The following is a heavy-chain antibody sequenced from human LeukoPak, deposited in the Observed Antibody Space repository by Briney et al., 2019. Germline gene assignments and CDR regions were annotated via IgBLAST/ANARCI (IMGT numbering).Heavy chain of an antibody. J-gene: IGHJ4*02. V-gene: IGHV3-53*04. Sequence: GGSLRLSCAASGFTVSSNYMSWVRQAPGKGLEGVSVIYSGGSTYYADSVKGRFTISRHNSKNTLYLQMNSLRAEDTAVYYCARDYCSSTSCYYDYWGQGTLVTVSS. CDR3: ARDYCSSTSCYYDY. CDR1: GFTVSSNY. D-gene: IGHD2-2*01. CDR2: IYSGGST.